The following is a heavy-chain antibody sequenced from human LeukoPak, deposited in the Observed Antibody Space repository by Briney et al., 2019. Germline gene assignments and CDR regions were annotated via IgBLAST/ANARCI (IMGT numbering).Heavy chain of an antibody. V-gene: IGHV3-23*01. CDR3: AKGAAASPSWFLSHRVN. CDR2: ISDSGHST. Sequence: GGSLRLSCAASGFTLSGHSMNWVRQAPGKGLEWVSGISDSGHSTYYADSVKGRFTISRDNSKDTLYLQMNSLRAEDTAIYYCAKGAAASPSWFLSHRVNWGQGTLVTVSS. CDR1: GFTLSGHS. D-gene: IGHD6-6*01. J-gene: IGHJ4*02.